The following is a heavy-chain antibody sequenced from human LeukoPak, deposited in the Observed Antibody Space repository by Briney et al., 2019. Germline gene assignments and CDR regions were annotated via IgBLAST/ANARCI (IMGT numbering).Heavy chain of an antibody. Sequence: PGGSLRPSCAASGFTFSSYAMSWVRQAPGKGLEWVSAISGSGGSTYYADSVKGRFTISRDNSKNTLYLQMNSLRAEDTAVYYCAKVVSYYGSGSYPDYWGQGTLVTVSS. D-gene: IGHD3-10*01. J-gene: IGHJ4*02. CDR2: ISGSGGST. CDR3: AKVVSYYGSGSYPDY. V-gene: IGHV3-23*01. CDR1: GFTFSSYA.